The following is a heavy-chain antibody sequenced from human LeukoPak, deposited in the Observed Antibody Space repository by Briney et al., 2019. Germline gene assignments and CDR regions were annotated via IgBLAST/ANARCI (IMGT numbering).Heavy chain of an antibody. Sequence: GGSLRLSCAASGFTFSSYGMHWVRQAPGKGLEWVAVISDDGSNKYYADSVKGRFTISRDNSKNTLYLQMNSLRAEDTAVYYCAKVLSSGWSGDYWGQGTLVTVSS. CDR2: ISDDGSNK. D-gene: IGHD6-19*01. J-gene: IGHJ4*02. CDR3: AKVLSSGWSGDY. V-gene: IGHV3-30*18. CDR1: GFTFSSYG.